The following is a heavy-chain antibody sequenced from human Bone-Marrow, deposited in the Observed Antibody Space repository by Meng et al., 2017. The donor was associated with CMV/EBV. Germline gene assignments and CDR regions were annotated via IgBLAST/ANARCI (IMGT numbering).Heavy chain of an antibody. CDR1: GFIFSDYY. V-gene: IGHV3-11*04. Sequence: GGSLRLSCAASGFIFSDYYMSWVRQAPGKGLEWVSYITISGSTIYYADSVKGRFTISRDNSKNTLYLQMNSLRAEDTAVYYCAKDRPLFDYWGQGTLVTVAS. CDR2: ITISGSTI. CDR3: AKDRPLFDY. J-gene: IGHJ4*02.